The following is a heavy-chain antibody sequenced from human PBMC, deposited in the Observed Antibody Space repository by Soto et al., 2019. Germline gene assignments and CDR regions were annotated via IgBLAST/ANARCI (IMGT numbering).Heavy chain of an antibody. J-gene: IGHJ4*02. CDR2: IKQDGSEK. CDR3: ARRSSGRLTTAWAPLDW. CDR1: GFTFTTYW. V-gene: IGHV3-7*03. Sequence: GESLKISCAASGFTFTTYWMTWVRQAPGKGLEWVANIKQDGSEKFYVGSVRGRFTISRDNAKNSMYLQMNSLRAEDTAVYYCARRSSGRLTTAWAPLDWWGQGTLVTVS. D-gene: IGHD2-15*01.